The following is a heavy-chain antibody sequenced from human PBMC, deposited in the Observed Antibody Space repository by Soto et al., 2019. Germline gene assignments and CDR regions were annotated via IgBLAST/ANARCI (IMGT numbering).Heavy chain of an antibody. Sequence: ASVKVSCKAFGYTFTTYYVHWVRQAPGQGLEWMGMINPSAGSTSYAQKFQGRVTMTRDTSTTTVYMELSSLRSEDTAVYYCAREADRDAARGFDIWGQETMVTVS. D-gene: IGHD6-6*01. V-gene: IGHV1-46*01. J-gene: IGHJ3*02. CDR2: INPSAGST. CDR3: AREADRDAARGFDI. CDR1: GYTFTTYY.